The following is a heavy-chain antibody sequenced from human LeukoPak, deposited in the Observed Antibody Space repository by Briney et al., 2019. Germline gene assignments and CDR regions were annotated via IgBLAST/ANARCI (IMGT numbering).Heavy chain of an antibody. D-gene: IGHD4-17*01. CDR3: TASYGDYPYGFDY. Sequence: PGGSLRLSCAASGFTFSNAWMSWVRQAPGKGLEWVGRIKSKTDGGTTDYAAPVKGRFTISRDDSKNTLYLQMNSLKTEDTAVYYCTASYGDYPYGFDYWGQGTLVTVSS. V-gene: IGHV3-15*01. CDR1: GFTFSNAW. CDR2: IKSKTDGGTT. J-gene: IGHJ4*02.